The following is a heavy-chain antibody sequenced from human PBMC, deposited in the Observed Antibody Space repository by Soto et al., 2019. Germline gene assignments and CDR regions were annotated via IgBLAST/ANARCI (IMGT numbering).Heavy chain of an antibody. CDR3: ARREVYYDSSGDSDY. J-gene: IGHJ4*02. CDR1: GGSFSGYY. D-gene: IGHD3-22*01. V-gene: IGHV4-34*01. CDR2: INHSGST. Sequence: SETLSLTCAVYGGSFSGYYWSWIRQPPGKGLEWIGEINHSGSTNYNPSLKSRVTISVDTSKNQFSLKLSSVTAADTAVYYCARREVYYDSSGDSDYWGQGTLVTVSS.